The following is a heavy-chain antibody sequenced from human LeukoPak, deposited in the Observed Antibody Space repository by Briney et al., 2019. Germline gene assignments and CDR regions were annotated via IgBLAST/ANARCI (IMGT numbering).Heavy chain of an antibody. Sequence: GGSLRLSCAASGFTFSNYAMSWVRQAPGKGLEWVSGISSDGGTFYPDSVKGRFTISRDNSKNTLYLQMNSLGAADTAIYYCAKEIAAIGLPAVDYWGQGTLVTVSS. J-gene: IGHJ4*02. V-gene: IGHV3-23*01. CDR1: GFTFSNYA. CDR3: AKEIAAIGLPAVDY. CDR2: ISSDGGT. D-gene: IGHD6-13*01.